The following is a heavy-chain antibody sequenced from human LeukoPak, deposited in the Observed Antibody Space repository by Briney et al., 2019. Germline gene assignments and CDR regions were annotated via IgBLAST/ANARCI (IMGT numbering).Heavy chain of an antibody. CDR1: GYSFTSYW. CDR3: ARQSFHYDSGGYYTGYYAMDV. D-gene: IGHD3-22*01. Sequence: GESLKISCKGSGYSFTSYWIGWVRQMLGKGLEWTGIIYPGDYSPSFQGQVTISADKSISTAYLQWSSLKASDTAMYYCARQSFHYDSGGYYTGYYAMDVWGQGTTVTVSS. V-gene: IGHV5-51*01. J-gene: IGHJ6*02. CDR2: IYPGD.